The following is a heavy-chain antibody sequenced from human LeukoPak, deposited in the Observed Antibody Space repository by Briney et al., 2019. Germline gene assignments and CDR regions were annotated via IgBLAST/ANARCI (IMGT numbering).Heavy chain of an antibody. CDR1: GGTFSSYA. D-gene: IGHD2-21*02. Sequence: PVKVSCKASGGTFSSYAISWVRQAPGQGLEWMGRIILIFGTANYAQKFQGRVTITTDESTSTAYMELSSLRSEDTAVYYCARDSSPEYCGGDCSSYYFDYWGQGTLVTVSS. J-gene: IGHJ4*02. CDR2: IILIFGTA. V-gene: IGHV1-69*05. CDR3: ARDSSPEYCGGDCSSYYFDY.